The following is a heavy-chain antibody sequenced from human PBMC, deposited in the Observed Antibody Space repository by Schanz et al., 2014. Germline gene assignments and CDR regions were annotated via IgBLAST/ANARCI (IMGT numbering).Heavy chain of an antibody. D-gene: IGHD6-19*01. CDR3: ARLWGGWRIPDY. J-gene: IGHJ4*02. V-gene: IGHV4-39*01. CDR2: IYYSGST. CDR1: GDSISSTSYY. Sequence: QLQMQESGPGLVKPSETLSLTCSVSGDSISSTSYYWGWIRQPPGKGLEWIGSIYYSGSTYYNASLKGRVTIPVAASKNQFSLNLTSVTAADSAVYYCARLWGGWRIPDYWGQGTLVTVSS.